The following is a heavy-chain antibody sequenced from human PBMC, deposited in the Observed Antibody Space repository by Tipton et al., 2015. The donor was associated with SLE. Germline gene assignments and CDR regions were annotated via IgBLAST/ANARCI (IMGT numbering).Heavy chain of an antibody. CDR3: ATVGYGDYFYYYGMDA. CDR2: IIPILGIA. CDR1: GGTFSSYT. J-gene: IGHJ6*02. Sequence: QLVQSGAEVKKPGSSVKVSCKASGGTFSSYTISWVRQAPGQGLEWMGRIIPILGIANYAQKFQGRVTITADKSTSTAYMELSSLRSEHTAVYYCATVGYGDYFYYYGMDAWRRGTTVTVPS. V-gene: IGHV1-69*09. D-gene: IGHD4-17*01.